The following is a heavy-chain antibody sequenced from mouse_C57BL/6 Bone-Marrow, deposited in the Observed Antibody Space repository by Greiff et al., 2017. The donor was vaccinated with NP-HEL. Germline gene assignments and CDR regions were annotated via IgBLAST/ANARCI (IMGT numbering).Heavy chain of an antibody. CDR3: ARHYDHWYFDV. D-gene: IGHD2-3*01. CDR2: ISSGGSYT. V-gene: IGHV5-6*01. Sequence: EVMLVESGGDLVKPGGSPKLSCAASGFTFSSYGMSWVRQTPDKRLEWVATISSGGSYTYYPDSVKGRFTISRDNAKNTLYLQMSSLKSEDTAMYYCARHYDHWYFDVWGTGTTVTVSS. CDR1: GFTFSSYG. J-gene: IGHJ1*03.